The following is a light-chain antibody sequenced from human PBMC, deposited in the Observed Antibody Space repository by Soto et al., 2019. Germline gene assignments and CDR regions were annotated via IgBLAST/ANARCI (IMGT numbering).Light chain of an antibody. CDR3: SSYATTTL. Sequence: QSVLTQPASVSGSPGQSITISCTGTSSDIGSYDLVSWYQQHPGNAPRLIIYEVNKRPSGVSNRFSGSKSGNTASLTVSGLQAEDGAEYYCSSYATTTLFGGGTKLTVL. CDR2: EVN. J-gene: IGLJ2*01. CDR1: SSDIGSYDL. V-gene: IGLV2-23*02.